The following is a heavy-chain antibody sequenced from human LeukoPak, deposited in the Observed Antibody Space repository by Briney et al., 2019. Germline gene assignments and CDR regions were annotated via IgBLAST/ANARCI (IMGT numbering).Heavy chain of an antibody. J-gene: IGHJ5*02. CDR3: AKNVESKTLIRRSWFDP. D-gene: IGHD2-21*01. V-gene: IGHV3-21*01. CDR1: GFTFASYD. Sequence: GGSLRLSCATSGFTFASYDMNWVRQAPGKGLEWVSTISTGSNYIYYAGSVKGRFTISRDNAKGSLYLQMSSLRAEDTAIYYCAKNVESKTLIRRSWFDPRGQGTLVTVSS. CDR2: ISTGSNYI.